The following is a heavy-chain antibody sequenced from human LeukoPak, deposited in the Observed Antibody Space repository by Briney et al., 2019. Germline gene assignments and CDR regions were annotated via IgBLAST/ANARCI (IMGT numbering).Heavy chain of an antibody. V-gene: IGHV3-7*01. Sequence: PGGSLRLSCAASGFTFSNYWMNWVRQAPGKGLEWVANIKQDGSEKNYVDSVKGRFTFSRDNAKNSLYLQMSSLRAEDTAVYYCVRGSLASGVVVYYYYYLDVWGKGTTVTVSS. CDR3: VRGSLASGVVVYYYYYLDV. D-gene: IGHD3-3*01. J-gene: IGHJ6*03. CDR1: GFTFSNYW. CDR2: IKQDGSEK.